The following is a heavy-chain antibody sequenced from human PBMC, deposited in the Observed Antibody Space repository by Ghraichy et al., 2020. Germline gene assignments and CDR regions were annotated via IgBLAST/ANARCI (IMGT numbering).Heavy chain of an antibody. Sequence: GSLRLSCAASGLDFRTHNMHWVRQPPGKGLEWVAFIRSDGTIEKYADSVTGRFTISRDNSKNTVHLQMNSLRPEDTSVYYCVKEEFDLWGQGTLVTVSS. V-gene: IGHV3-30*02. CDR1: GLDFRTHN. J-gene: IGHJ5*02. CDR2: IRSDGTIE. CDR3: VKEEFDL.